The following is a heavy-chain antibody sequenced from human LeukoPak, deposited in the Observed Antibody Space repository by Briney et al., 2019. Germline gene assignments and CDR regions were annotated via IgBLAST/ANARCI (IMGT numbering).Heavy chain of an antibody. V-gene: IGHV1-58*01. Sequence: GTSVKVSCKASGFTFTSSAVQWVRQARGQRLEWIGWIIVGSGNTNYAQKLQERVTITRDMSTSTAYMELSSLRSEDTAVYYCAADYDYYGSGSYYGNYYYGMDVWGKGTTVTVSS. D-gene: IGHD3-10*01. CDR2: IIVGSGNT. J-gene: IGHJ6*04. CDR1: GFTFTSSA. CDR3: AADYDYYGSGSYYGNYYYGMDV.